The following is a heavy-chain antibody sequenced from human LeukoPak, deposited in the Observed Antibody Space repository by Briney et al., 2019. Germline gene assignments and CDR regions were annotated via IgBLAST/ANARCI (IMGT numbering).Heavy chain of an antibody. CDR1: GGSISSYY. Sequence: SETLSLTCTVSGGSISSYYWSWIRQPPGKGLEWIGYIYYSGSTNYNPSLKSRVTISIDTSKNQFSLKLSSVTAADTAVYYCARVWDYYGPGSYPLDIWGQGTMVTVSS. J-gene: IGHJ3*02. V-gene: IGHV4-59*01. CDR3: ARVWDYYGPGSYPLDI. D-gene: IGHD3-10*01. CDR2: IYYSGST.